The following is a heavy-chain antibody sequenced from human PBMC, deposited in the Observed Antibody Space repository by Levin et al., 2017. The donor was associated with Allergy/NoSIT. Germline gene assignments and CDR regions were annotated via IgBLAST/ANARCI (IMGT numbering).Heavy chain of an antibody. CDR1: GFTFSSYS. D-gene: IGHD3-16*02. CDR3: ARGSTFGGVIGPPYYFDY. CDR2: ISSSSSTI. V-gene: IGHV3-48*02. J-gene: IGHJ4*02. Sequence: GESLKISCAASGFTFSSYSMNWVRQAPGKGLEWVSYISSSSSTIYYADSVKGRFTISRDNAKNSLYLQMNSLRDEDTAVYYCARGSTFGGVIGPPYYFDYWGQGTLVTVSS.